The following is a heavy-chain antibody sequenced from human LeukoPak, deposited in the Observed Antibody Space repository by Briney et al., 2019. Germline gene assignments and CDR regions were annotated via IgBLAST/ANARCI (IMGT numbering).Heavy chain of an antibody. CDR2: IIPIFGTA. CDR3: ARDGGNSGSYVDY. J-gene: IGHJ4*02. CDR1: GGTFSSYA. Sequence: SVKVSCKASGGTFSSYAISWVRQAHGQGLEWMGRIIPIFGTANYAQKFQGRVTITTDESTSTAYMELSSLRSEDTAVYYCARDGGNSGSYVDYWGQGTLVTVSS. D-gene: IGHD1-26*01. V-gene: IGHV1-69*05.